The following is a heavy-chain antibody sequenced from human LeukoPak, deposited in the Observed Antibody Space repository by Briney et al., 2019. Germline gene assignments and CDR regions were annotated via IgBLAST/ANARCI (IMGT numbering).Heavy chain of an antibody. CDR3: ARDTPHYDFWSGYYTGTWFDP. D-gene: IGHD3-3*01. Sequence: VASVKVSCKASGYTFTSYGISWVRQAPGQGLEWMGWISAYNGNTNYAQKLQGRATMTTDTSTSTAYMELRSLRSDDTAVYYCARDTPHYDFWSGYYTGTWFDPWGQGTLVTVSS. V-gene: IGHV1-18*01. CDR2: ISAYNGNT. CDR1: GYTFTSYG. J-gene: IGHJ5*02.